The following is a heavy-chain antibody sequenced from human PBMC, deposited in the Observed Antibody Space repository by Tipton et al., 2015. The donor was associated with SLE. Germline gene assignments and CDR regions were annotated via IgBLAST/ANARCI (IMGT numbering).Heavy chain of an antibody. CDR2: IYYSGST. D-gene: IGHD1-7*01. Sequence: TLSLTCTVSGGSISSHYWSWIRQPPGKGLEWIGYIYYSGSTNYNPSLKSRVTISVDTSKNQFSLQLNSVTPEDTAVYYCATDWNSGWFDPWGQGTLVTVSP. J-gene: IGHJ5*02. CDR3: ATDWNSGWFDP. V-gene: IGHV4-59*11. CDR1: GGSISSHY.